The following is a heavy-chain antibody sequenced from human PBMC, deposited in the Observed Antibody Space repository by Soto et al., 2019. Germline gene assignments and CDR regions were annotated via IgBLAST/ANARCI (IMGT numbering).Heavy chain of an antibody. D-gene: IGHD2-15*01. Sequence: EVQLVESGGGLVKPGGSLRLSCAVSGFTFNNAWMSWVRQAPGEGLEWVARIKSKTDGGTTDYAAPVKGRFTISRDDSINTLFLQMNSLKTEDTAMYYCTKDRRSGVLDPYFHYWGQGTLVTVSS. CDR2: IKSKTDGGTT. CDR1: GFTFNNAW. J-gene: IGHJ4*02. V-gene: IGHV3-15*01. CDR3: TKDRRSGVLDPYFHY.